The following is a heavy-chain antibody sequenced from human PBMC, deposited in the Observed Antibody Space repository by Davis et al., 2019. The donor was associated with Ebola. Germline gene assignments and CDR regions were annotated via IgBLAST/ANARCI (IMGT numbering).Heavy chain of an antibody. V-gene: IGHV4-59*01. J-gene: IGHJ4*02. CDR1: GGYISSYY. CDR3: ARAGVSFDY. Sequence: SETLSLTCTVSGGYISSYYWSWIRQPPGKGLEWIGYIYYSGSTNYNPSLKSRVTISVDTSKNQFSLKLSSVTAADTAVYYCARAGVSFDYWGQGTLVTVSS. D-gene: IGHD2-8*01. CDR2: IYYSGST.